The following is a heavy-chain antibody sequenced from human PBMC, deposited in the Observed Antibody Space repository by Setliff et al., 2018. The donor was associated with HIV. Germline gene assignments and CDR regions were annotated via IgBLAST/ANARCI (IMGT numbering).Heavy chain of an antibody. CDR2: IKQDGSEK. D-gene: IGHD3-16*01. V-gene: IGHV3-7*01. CDR1: GFTFSSYW. Sequence: GGSLRLSCAASGFTFSSYWMSWVRQAPGKGLEWVANIKQDGSEKYDVDSVRGRFTISRDNAKNSLYLQINSLRAEDTAVYYCARATQLRSGVVDPAAKYFYYYMDAWGKGTTVTVSS. J-gene: IGHJ6*03. CDR3: ARATQLRSGVVDPAAKYFYYYMDA.